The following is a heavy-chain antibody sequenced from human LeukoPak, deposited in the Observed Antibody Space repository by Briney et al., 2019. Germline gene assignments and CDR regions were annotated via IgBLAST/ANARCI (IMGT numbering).Heavy chain of an antibody. J-gene: IGHJ5*02. CDR3: ARSPPTYYDFWSGPKNNWFDP. D-gene: IGHD3-3*01. CDR1: GGSISSYY. V-gene: IGHV4-4*07. Sequence: SETLSLTCTVSGGSISSYYWSWIRQPAGKGLEWNGRIYTSGSTNYNPSLKSRVTMSVDTSKNQFSLKLSSVTAADTAVYYCARSPPTYYDFWSGPKNNWFDPWGQGTLVTVSS. CDR2: IYTSGST.